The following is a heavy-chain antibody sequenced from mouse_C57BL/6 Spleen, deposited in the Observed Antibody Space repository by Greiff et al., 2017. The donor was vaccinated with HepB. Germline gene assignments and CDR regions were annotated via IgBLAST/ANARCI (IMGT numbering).Heavy chain of an antibody. CDR2: IDPSDSET. V-gene: IGHV1-52*01. Sequence: QVQLQQPGAELVRPGSSVKLSCKASGYTFTSYWMHWVKQRPIQGLEWIGNIDPSDSETHYNQKFKDKATLTADKSSSTAYMQLSSLTSEDSAVYYCARSQTAQATWFAYWGQGTLVTVSA. CDR1: GYTFTSYW. D-gene: IGHD3-2*02. J-gene: IGHJ3*01. CDR3: ARSQTAQATWFAY.